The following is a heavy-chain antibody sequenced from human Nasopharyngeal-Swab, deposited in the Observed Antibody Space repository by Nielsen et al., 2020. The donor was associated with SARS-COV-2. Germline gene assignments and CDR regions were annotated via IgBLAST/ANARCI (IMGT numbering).Heavy chain of an antibody. CDR2: INPNSGGT. J-gene: IGHJ4*02. CDR3: ARPRRGYSYGYFDY. D-gene: IGHD5-18*01. CDR1: GYTFTGYY. V-gene: IGHV1-2*06. Sequence: ASVKVSCKASGYTFTGYYMHWVRQAPGQGLEWMGRINPNSGGTYYAQKFQGRVTMTRDTSISTAYMELSRLRSDDTAVYYCARPRRGYSYGYFDYWGQGTLVTVSS.